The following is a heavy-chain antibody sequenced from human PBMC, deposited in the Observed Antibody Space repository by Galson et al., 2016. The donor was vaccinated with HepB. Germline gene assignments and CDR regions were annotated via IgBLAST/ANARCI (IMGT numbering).Heavy chain of an antibody. CDR3: ARTPRQIGSPNYFDF. V-gene: IGHV4-61*02. J-gene: IGHJ4*02. D-gene: IGHD3-10*01. Sequence: TLSLTCTVSGDSVTSATHYWTWIRQPAGKGLEWIGRLHTTSSTNYNPSLKSRVTISADTSKNTFSLNLSSVTAADSAVYYCARTPRQIGSPNYFDFWGQGIRVTVAS. CDR1: GDSVTSATHY. CDR2: LHTTSST.